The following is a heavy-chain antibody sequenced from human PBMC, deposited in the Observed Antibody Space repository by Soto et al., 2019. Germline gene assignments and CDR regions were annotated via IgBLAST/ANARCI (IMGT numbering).Heavy chain of an antibody. CDR3: ARASGGYELDY. CDR1: GFTFSSYS. CDR2: ISSSSSYI. V-gene: IGHV3-21*01. D-gene: IGHD5-12*01. J-gene: IGHJ4*02. Sequence: EVQLVESGGGLVKPGGSLRLSCAASGFTFSSYSMHWVRQAPGKGLEWVASISSSSSYIYYADSVKGRFTISRDNAKNSLQLQMNRQRADDTAVYYCARASGGYELDYWGQGTLVTVSS.